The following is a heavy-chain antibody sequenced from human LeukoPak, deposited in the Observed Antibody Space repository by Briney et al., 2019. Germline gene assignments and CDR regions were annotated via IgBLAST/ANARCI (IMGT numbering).Heavy chain of an antibody. CDR2: ISSSSSTI. V-gene: IGHV3-48*01. D-gene: IGHD1-26*01. Sequence: GGSLRLSCAASGFTFSSYSMNWVRQAPGKGLEWVSYISSSSSTIYYADSVKGRFTISRDNAKNSLYLQMNSLRAEDTAVYYCAGGWSYYPTYFDYWGQGTLVTVSS. CDR3: AGGWSYYPTYFDY. J-gene: IGHJ4*02. CDR1: GFTFSSYS.